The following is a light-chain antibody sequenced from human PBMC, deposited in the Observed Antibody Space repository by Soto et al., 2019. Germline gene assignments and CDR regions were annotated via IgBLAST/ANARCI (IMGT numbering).Light chain of an antibody. CDR3: HQFAPSRGT. V-gene: IGKV3-20*01. CDR1: QNISSRF. J-gene: IGKJ1*01. Sequence: IVLTQSPATLSLSPGERATLSCRASQNISSRFLAWYQHKPGQAPRLLIYGASIRATDIPGRFSGSGSGTDFSLTISRLEPEDFAVYYCHQFAPSRGTFGQGTKVDIK. CDR2: GAS.